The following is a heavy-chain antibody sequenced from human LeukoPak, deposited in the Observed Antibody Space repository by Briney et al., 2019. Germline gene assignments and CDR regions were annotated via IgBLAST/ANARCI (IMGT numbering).Heavy chain of an antibody. V-gene: IGHV3-30*18. CDR1: GFRFSSYG. CDR3: AKEVVPAAMDPYYFDY. Sequence: PGGSLRLSCAASGFRFSSYGMHWVRQAPGKGLDWVAVISYDGSNKYYADSVKGRFTISRDNSKNTLYLQMNSLRAEDTAVYYCAKEVVPAAMDPYYFDYWGQGTLVTVSS. CDR2: ISYDGSNK. D-gene: IGHD2-2*01. J-gene: IGHJ4*02.